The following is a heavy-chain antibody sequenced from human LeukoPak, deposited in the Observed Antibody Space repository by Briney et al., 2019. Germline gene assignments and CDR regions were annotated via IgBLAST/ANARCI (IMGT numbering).Heavy chain of an antibody. D-gene: IGHD6-19*01. CDR2: ISFDGSKT. V-gene: IGHV3-30*18. CDR3: AKGQIAVAGYYYYGMDV. Sequence: PGRSLRLSCAASGFTFSSYGMHWVRQGPGKGLEWVAVISFDGSKTYYADSVKGRFTISRDNSKNTLYLQTNSLRAEDTAVYYCAKGQIAVAGYYYYGMDVWGKGATVTVSS. J-gene: IGHJ6*04. CDR1: GFTFSSYG.